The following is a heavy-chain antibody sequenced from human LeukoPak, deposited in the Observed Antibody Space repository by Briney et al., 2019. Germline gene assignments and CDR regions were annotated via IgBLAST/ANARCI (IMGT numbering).Heavy chain of an antibody. CDR2: TRNKANSYTT. CDR3: ARVPTTVTTRYYYGMDV. CDR1: GFTFSDHY. D-gene: IGHD4-17*01. J-gene: IGHJ6*04. V-gene: IGHV3-72*01. Sequence: GGSLRLSCAASGFTFSDHYMDWVRQAPGKGLEWVGRTRNKANSYTTEYAASVKGRFTISRDGSKNSLYLQMNSLKTEDTAVYYCARVPTTVTTRYYYGMDVWGKGTTVTVSS.